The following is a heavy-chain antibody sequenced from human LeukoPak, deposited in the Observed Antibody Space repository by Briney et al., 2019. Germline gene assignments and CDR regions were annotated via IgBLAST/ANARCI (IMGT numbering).Heavy chain of an antibody. CDR1: GFMFSSNW. D-gene: IGHD5-24*01. J-gene: IGHJ4*02. CDR2: IKEDGTET. V-gene: IGHV3-7*03. CDR3: AKEGRSLQTY. Sequence: GGSLRLSCAASGFMFSSNWMSWVRLAPGKGLEWMANIKEDGTETYYVDSVKGRFTISRDNAKNSLYLQMNSLRVEDTAVYYCAKEGRSLQTYWGQGTLVTVSS.